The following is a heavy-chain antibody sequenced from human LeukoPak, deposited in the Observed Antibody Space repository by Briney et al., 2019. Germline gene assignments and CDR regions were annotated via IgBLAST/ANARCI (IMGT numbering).Heavy chain of an antibody. D-gene: IGHD4-17*01. Sequence: ASVPVSCKASGYTFTRYYMNWVRQAPGQGLEWMGVINPSSGGTTYAQKFQGRVTMTRDTSTSTVYMDLSSLRSEDTAVYYCARDSYDDYYFDYWGQGTPVTVSS. CDR1: GYTFTRYY. J-gene: IGHJ4*02. CDR3: ARDSYDDYYFDY. V-gene: IGHV1-46*01. CDR2: INPSSGGT.